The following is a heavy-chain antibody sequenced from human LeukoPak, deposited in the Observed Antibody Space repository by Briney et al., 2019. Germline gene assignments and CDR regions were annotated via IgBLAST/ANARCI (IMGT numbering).Heavy chain of an antibody. D-gene: IGHD3-16*01. CDR1: GLTFSRSG. V-gene: IGHV3-30*02. J-gene: IGHJ4*02. CDR3: ARVWGLGPLDY. Sequence: PGGSLRLSCAVSGLTFSRSGMNWVRQAPGKGLEWVAFIRFDGGTKYYADSVKGRFTISRDNSKNTVYLQMNSLRAEDTAVYYCARVWGLGPLDYWGQGTLVTVSS. CDR2: IRFDGGTK.